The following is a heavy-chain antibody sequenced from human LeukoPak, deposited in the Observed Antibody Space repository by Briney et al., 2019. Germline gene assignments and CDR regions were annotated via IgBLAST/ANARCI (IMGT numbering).Heavy chain of an antibody. CDR1: GFTVSSYS. CDR2: VYSGGRT. D-gene: IGHD6-13*01. V-gene: IGHV3-66*02. Sequence: PGGSLRLSCVASGFTVSSYSMNWVRQAPGKGLEWVSVVYSGGRTFYADSVKGRFTISRDNSKNTVYLQMNSLRADDTAVYYCARQAAAGLDYWGQGTLVTVSS. CDR3: ARQAAAGLDY. J-gene: IGHJ4*02.